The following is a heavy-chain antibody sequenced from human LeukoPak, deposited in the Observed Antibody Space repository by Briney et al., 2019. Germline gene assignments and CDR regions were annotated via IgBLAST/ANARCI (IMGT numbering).Heavy chain of an antibody. CDR2: ISDSGSPT. Sequence: PGGSLRLSCAASGFTLSDYYMTWIRQAPGKGLEWISYISDSGSPTIYADSVKGRFTISRDNAKNSLYLQMDSLRAEDTAVYYCARVGSIAAAGTYDYWGQGTLVTVSS. D-gene: IGHD6-13*01. J-gene: IGHJ4*02. CDR1: GFTLSDYY. V-gene: IGHV3-11*06. CDR3: ARVGSIAAAGTYDY.